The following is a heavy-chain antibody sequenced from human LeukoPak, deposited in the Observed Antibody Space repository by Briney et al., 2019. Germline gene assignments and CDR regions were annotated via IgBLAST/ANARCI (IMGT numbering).Heavy chain of an antibody. D-gene: IGHD3-10*01. Sequence: PAETLSLTCTVSGGSINNYYWSWIRQPPGKGLEWIGYIYYSGSTNYSPSLKSRVTISVDTSKNQFSLKLSSVTAADTAVYYCARLYSGSGSFLGPFDYWGQGTLVTASS. CDR2: IYYSGST. J-gene: IGHJ4*02. V-gene: IGHV4-59*08. CDR3: ARLYSGSGSFLGPFDY. CDR1: GGSINNYY.